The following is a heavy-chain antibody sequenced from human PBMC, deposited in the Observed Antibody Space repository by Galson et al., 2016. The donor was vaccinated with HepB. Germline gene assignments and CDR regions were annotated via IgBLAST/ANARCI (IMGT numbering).Heavy chain of an antibody. J-gene: IGHJ5*02. Sequence: SLRLSCAASGFIFSIYAMNWVRQAPGKGLEWVSTIMPSGATTYYADSVRGRFTVSRDNFRNTLYLQMHNLRPEDTAVYYCSKDFGREVYGSSGPWGQGALVTVST. CDR3: SKDFGREVYGSSGP. CDR2: IMPSGATT. V-gene: IGHV3-23*01. CDR1: GFIFSIYA. D-gene: IGHD3-22*01.